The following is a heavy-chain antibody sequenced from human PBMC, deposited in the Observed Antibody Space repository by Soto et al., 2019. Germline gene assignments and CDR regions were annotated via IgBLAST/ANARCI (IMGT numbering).Heavy chain of an antibody. D-gene: IGHD2-15*01. Sequence: SETLSLTCTVSGGSISSYYWSWIRQPPGKGLEWIGYIYYSGSTNYNPSLKSRVTISVDTSKNQFSLKLSSVTAAATAVYCCAGTRRYCSSGSCPTVVDYWGQGTLVTVSS. V-gene: IGHV4-59*01. CDR2: IYYSGST. J-gene: IGHJ4*02. CDR3: AGTRRYCSSGSCPTVVDY. CDR1: GGSISSYY.